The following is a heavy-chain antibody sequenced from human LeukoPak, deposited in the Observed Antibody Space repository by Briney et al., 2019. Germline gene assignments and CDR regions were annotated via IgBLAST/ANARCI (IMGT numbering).Heavy chain of an antibody. Sequence: SETQSLTCTVSGGSISSYYWSWIRQPPGKGLEWIGYIYYSGSTNYNPSLKSRVTISVDTSKNQFSLKLSSVTAADTAVYYCARVTVAAAAGGFDYWGQGTLVTVSS. D-gene: IGHD6-13*01. CDR2: IYYSGST. J-gene: IGHJ4*02. CDR3: ARVTVAAAAGGFDY. CDR1: GGSISSYY. V-gene: IGHV4-59*01.